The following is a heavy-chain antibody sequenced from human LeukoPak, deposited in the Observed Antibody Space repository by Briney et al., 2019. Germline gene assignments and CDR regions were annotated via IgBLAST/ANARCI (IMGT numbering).Heavy chain of an antibody. Sequence: ASVNVSCKASGYTFTSYGISWVRQAPGQGLEWMGWISAYNGNTNYAQKLQGRVTMTTDTSTSTAYMELRSLRSDDTAVYYCATTPDSSGWYDYWGQGTLVTVSS. CDR2: ISAYNGNT. D-gene: IGHD6-19*01. CDR3: ATTPDSSGWYDY. J-gene: IGHJ4*02. V-gene: IGHV1-18*01. CDR1: GYTFTSYG.